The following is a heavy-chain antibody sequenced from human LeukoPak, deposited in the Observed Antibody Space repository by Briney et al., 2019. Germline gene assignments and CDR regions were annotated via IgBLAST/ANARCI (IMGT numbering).Heavy chain of an antibody. CDR3: ARAGGFKSTLDY. CDR1: GFTFSSYA. CDR2: ISYDGSNK. Sequence: GGSLRLSCAASGFTFSSYAMHWVRQAPGKGLEWVAVISYDGSNKYYAGSVKGRFTISRDNSKNTLYLQMNSLRAEDTAVYYCARAGGFKSTLDYWGQGTLVTVSS. D-gene: IGHD3-16*01. J-gene: IGHJ4*02. V-gene: IGHV3-30*01.